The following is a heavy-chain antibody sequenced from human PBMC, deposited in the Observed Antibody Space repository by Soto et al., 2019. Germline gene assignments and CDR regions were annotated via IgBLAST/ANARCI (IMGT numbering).Heavy chain of an antibody. CDR2: INPSGGST. CDR1: GYTFTSDY. Sequence: ASVKVSCKASGYTFTSDYLHLVRQAPGQGLEWMGIINPSGGSTSYAQKFQGRVTMTRDTSTSTVYMELSSLRSEDTAVYYCARALYSSGPRGNWGQGTLVTVSS. J-gene: IGHJ4*02. D-gene: IGHD6-19*01. CDR3: ARALYSSGPRGN. V-gene: IGHV1-46*03.